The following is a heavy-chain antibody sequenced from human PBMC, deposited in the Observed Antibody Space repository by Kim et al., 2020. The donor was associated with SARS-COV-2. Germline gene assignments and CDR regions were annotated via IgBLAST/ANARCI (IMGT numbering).Heavy chain of an antibody. Sequence: ASVKVSCKASGYTFTSYAMHWVRQAPGQRLEWMGWINAGNGNTNYSQKFQGRVTITRDTSASTAYMELSSLRSEDTAVYYCARDGAITLFGVAVRDYYYYGMDVWGQGTRVTVSS. CDR3: ARDGAITLFGVAVRDYYYYGMDV. CDR1: GYTFTSYA. V-gene: IGHV1-3*01. D-gene: IGHD3-3*01. CDR2: INAGNGNT. J-gene: IGHJ6*02.